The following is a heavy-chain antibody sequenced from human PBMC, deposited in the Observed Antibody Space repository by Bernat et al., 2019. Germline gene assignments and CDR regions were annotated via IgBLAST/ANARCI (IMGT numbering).Heavy chain of an antibody. D-gene: IGHD6-19*01. Sequence: EVQLVQSGAEVKKPGESLRISCKGSGYSFTSYWISWVRQMPGKGLEWMGRIDPSDSYTNYSPSFQGQVTISADKSISTAYLQWSSLKASDTAMYYCASALDSSGWYGDYYYYGMDVWGQGTTVTVSS. CDR2: IDPSDSYT. V-gene: IGHV5-10-1*03. J-gene: IGHJ6*02. CDR1: GYSFTSYW. CDR3: ASALDSSGWYGDYYYYGMDV.